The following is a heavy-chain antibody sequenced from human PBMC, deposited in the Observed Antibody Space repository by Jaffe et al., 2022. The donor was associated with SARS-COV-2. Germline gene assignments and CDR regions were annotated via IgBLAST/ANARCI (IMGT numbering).Heavy chain of an antibody. CDR2: ISSDGTKG. J-gene: IGHJ4*02. Sequence: HLVESGGGVVQPGRSLRLSCAASGLTFRGYAMHWVRQAPGKGLEWVAAISSDGTKGYYADSVKGRFTISRDNSQNTLFLQMNSLRAEDTAVYYCASLFVSGGGDYFDFWGQGTLVTVSS. V-gene: IGHV3-30*04. CDR3: ASLFVSGGGDYFDF. CDR1: GLTFRGYA. D-gene: IGHD3-10*01.